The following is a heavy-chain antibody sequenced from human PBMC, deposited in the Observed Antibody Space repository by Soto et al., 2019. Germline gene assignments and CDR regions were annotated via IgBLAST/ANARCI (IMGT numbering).Heavy chain of an antibody. D-gene: IGHD2-21*02. Sequence: GGSLRLSCSGSGFMFDHYTIHWVRQTPGRGLEFISAINVNATDIFYADSVKGRFSISRDNSKNTEYLQMHNLRYEDTVVYYCLKEMCPCCDCSYFFDDWGRGTQVTVSS. CDR2: INVNATDI. J-gene: IGHJ4*01. CDR3: LKEMCPCCDCSYFFDD. V-gene: IGHV3-64D*06. CDR1: GFMFDHYT.